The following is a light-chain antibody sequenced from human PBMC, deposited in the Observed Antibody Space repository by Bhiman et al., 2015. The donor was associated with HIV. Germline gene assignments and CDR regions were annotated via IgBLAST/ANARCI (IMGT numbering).Light chain of an antibody. Sequence: QSALTQPRSVSGSPGQSVTISCTGTSSDVGGYNFVSWYQHHPGKAPKLMIYDVNKRPSGVSNRFSGAKSGNTASLTISGLQAEDEAHYYCSSYATSNTLLFGGGTKLTVL. CDR2: DVN. CDR1: SSDVGGYNF. CDR3: SSYATSNTLL. V-gene: IGLV2-11*01. J-gene: IGLJ3*02.